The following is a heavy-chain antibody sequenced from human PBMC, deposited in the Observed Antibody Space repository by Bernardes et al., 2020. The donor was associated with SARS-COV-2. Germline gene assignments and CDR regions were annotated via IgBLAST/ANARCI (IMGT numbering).Heavy chain of an antibody. D-gene: IGHD2-15*01. CDR1: GGSVSSGSYF. CDR2: IFYSGYT. J-gene: IGHJ4*02. V-gene: IGHV4-61*01. Sequence: SETLSLTCTVSGGSVSSGSYFWSWIRQPPGKGLEWIGYIFYSGYTNYNPSLNSRITMSVDTPENQFSLKLSSVTAADTAVYFCARSYCSGGTCFFDHWGQGTLVTVSS. CDR3: ARSYCSGGTCFFDH.